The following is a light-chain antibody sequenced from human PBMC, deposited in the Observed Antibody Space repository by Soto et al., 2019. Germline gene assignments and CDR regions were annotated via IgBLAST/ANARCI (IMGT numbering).Light chain of an antibody. CDR1: SSNIGAGY. V-gene: IGLV1-40*01. Sequence: QSVLTQPPSVSGAPGQRVTISCTGSSSNIGAGYVHWYQQLPGTAPKLLIYGNSNRPSGVPDRFSGSKSGTSASLAITGLQAEDEAEYYCQSYDSSLSGSVFGGGTKLTVL. J-gene: IGLJ3*02. CDR3: QSYDSSLSGSV. CDR2: GNS.